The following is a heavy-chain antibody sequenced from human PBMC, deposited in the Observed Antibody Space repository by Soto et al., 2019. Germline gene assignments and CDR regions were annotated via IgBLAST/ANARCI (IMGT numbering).Heavy chain of an antibody. CDR2: IRGSGGST. D-gene: IGHD3-9*01. J-gene: IGHJ4*02. CDR3: AKDRQPDGIWTFDL. V-gene: IGHV3-23*01. CDR1: GFPVSSYA. Sequence: EVLLLESWGGLVQPGGSLRLSCAASGFPVSSYAMSWVRQAPGKGLEWVSAIRGSGGSTYYADSVRGRFTISRDHSQSSVFLQMSSLRDEDTAVYYCAKDRQPDGIWTFDLWGQGTLVTVSS.